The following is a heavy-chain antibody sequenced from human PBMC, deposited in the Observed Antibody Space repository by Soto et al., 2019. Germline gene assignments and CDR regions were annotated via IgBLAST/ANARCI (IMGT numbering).Heavy chain of an antibody. V-gene: IGHV1-8*01. CDR3: ARGIAVAGSGAFDI. D-gene: IGHD6-19*01. CDR1: GYTFTSYD. J-gene: IGHJ3*02. CDR2: MNPNSGNT. Sequence: ASVKVSCKASGYTFTSYDINWVRQATGQGLEWMGWMNPNSGNTGYAQKFQGRVTMTRNTSISTAYMELSSLRSEDTAVYYCARGIAVAGSGAFDIWGQGTMVTVSS.